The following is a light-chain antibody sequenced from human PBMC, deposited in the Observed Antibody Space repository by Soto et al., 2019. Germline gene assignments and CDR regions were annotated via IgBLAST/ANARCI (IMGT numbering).Light chain of an antibody. CDR1: SSNIGTNP. J-gene: IGLJ3*02. CDR3: AAWDDSLNAWV. Sequence: QSVLTQPPSASGTPGQGISITCSGSSSNIGTNPVNWYLQFPGTAPTLLMFGNNQRPSGVPDRFSASTSGTSASLAISGLRSEDEADYYYAAWDDSLNAWVFGGGTKLTVL. V-gene: IGLV1-44*01. CDR2: GNN.